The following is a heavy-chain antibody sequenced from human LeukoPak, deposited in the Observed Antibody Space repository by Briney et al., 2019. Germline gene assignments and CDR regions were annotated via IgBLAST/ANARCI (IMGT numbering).Heavy chain of an antibody. D-gene: IGHD3-10*01. V-gene: IGHV3-11*04. CDR3: ARDPGRVRGVLGFDY. CDR2: ISSSGTIK. Sequence: GGSLRLSCAASGFTFSDYYMSWIRQAPGKGLEWVSYISSSGTIKYYADSVEGRFTISRDNAKNLLYLQMNSLRAEDTALYYCARDPGRVRGVLGFDYWGQGTLVTVSS. J-gene: IGHJ4*02. CDR1: GFTFSDYY.